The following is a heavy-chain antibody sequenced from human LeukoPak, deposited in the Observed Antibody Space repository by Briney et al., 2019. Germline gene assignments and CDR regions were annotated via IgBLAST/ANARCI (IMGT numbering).Heavy chain of an antibody. Sequence: PGGSLRLSCAASGFTFDDYGMSWVRQAPGKGLEWVSGIDRNGDSTGYADSVEGRFTISKDNAKNSLYLQMDSLRAEDTALYHCARDPGWGSDPSGAPHYFDYWGQGTLVTVSS. CDR1: GFTFDDYG. CDR3: ARDPGWGSDPSGAPHYFDY. V-gene: IGHV3-20*01. CDR2: IDRNGDST. D-gene: IGHD3-16*01. J-gene: IGHJ4*02.